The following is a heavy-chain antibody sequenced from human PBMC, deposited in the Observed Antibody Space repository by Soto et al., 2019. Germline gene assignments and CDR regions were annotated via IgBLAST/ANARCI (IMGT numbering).Heavy chain of an antibody. Sequence: GESLKISCAASGFTFSSYEMNWVRQAPGKGLEWVSYISSSGSTIYYADSVKGRFTISRDNAKNSLYLQMNSLRAEDTAVYYCAGGLENYYYYGMDVWGQGTTVTVSS. CDR2: ISSSGSTI. D-gene: IGHD3-3*01. CDR1: GFTFSSYE. CDR3: AGGLENYYYYGMDV. V-gene: IGHV3-48*03. J-gene: IGHJ6*02.